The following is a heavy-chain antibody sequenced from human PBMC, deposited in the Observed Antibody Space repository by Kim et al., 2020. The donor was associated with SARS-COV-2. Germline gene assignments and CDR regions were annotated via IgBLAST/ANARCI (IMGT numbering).Heavy chain of an antibody. V-gene: IGHV3-23*01. CDR3: AKATAKSYYSNSGTNHYSFYY. D-gene: IGHD3-22*01. Sequence: GGSLRLSCAASGFTFSSYALAWVRQAPGKGLEWVSGLTSGAVTYYADSVKGRFTISRDISKNTLYLQMNSLRVEDTALYYCAKATAKSYYSNSGTNHYSFYYWGHGTRVTVSS. J-gene: IGHJ4*01. CDR1: GFTFSSYA. CDR2: LTSGAVT.